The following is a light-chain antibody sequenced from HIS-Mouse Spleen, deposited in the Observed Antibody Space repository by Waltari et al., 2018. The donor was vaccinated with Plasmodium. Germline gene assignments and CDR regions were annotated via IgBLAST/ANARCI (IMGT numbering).Light chain of an antibody. CDR2: QDS. CDR3: QAWDSSTAWV. Sequence: SYELTRPPSVSVSPGPTASITCSGDKLGDKYACWYQQKPGQSPVLVIYQDSKRPSGIPERFSGSNSGNTATLTISGTQAMDEADYYCQAWDSSTAWVFGGGTKLTVL. J-gene: IGLJ2*01. CDR1: KLGDKY. V-gene: IGLV3-1*01.